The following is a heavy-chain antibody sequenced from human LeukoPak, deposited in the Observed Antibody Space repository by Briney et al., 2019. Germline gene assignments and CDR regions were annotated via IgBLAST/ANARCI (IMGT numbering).Heavy chain of an antibody. CDR2: VNEDGSGR. J-gene: IGHJ5*02. CDR1: GFTLTSAW. D-gene: IGHD3-10*01. CDR3: AAWFGESVP. V-gene: IGHV3-7*01. Sequence: GGSLRLSCAASGFTLTSAWMSWLRQTPEKGLEWVAHVNEDGSGRFYVDSAKGRFTISRDDTQNSVYLQMNSLRVEDTAVYYCAAWFGESVPWGQGTLVTVSS.